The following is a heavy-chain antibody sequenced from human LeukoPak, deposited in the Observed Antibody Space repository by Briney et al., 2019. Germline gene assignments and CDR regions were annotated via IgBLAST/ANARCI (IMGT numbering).Heavy chain of an antibody. J-gene: IGHJ4*02. CDR3: AKDRGSSGYYHDY. V-gene: IGHV3-23*01. CDR2: ISGSGGST. D-gene: IGHD3-22*01. CDR1: GFTFSSYA. Sequence: PGGSLRLSCAASGFTFSSYAMSWVRQAPGKGLEWVSAISGSGGSTYYADSVKGRFAISRDNSKNTLYLQMNSLRAEDTAVYYCAKDRGSSGYYHDYWGQGTLVTVSP.